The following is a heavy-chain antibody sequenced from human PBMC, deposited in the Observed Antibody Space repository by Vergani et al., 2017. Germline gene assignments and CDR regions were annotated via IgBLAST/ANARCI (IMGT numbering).Heavy chain of an antibody. V-gene: IGHV3-30*02. Sequence: QVQLVESGGGVVQRGGSLRLSCATSGFTLSNYDMQWIRQGPGKGLEFVAFIQFDGSNQYYADSVKGRFTLSRDFSKNTLYLQMNSLRAEDTAVYYCAKEGAEVPSYGMDVWGQGTTVTVSS. CDR2: IQFDGSNQ. J-gene: IGHJ6*02. CDR1: GFTLSNYD. CDR3: AKEGAEVPSYGMDV. D-gene: IGHD1-1*01.